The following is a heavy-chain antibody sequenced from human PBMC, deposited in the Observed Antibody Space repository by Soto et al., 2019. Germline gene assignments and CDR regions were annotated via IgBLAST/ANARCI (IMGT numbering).Heavy chain of an antibody. CDR2: VYNSGST. CDR3: ARYRREAVAGYTLDN. CDR1: GGSISNNY. J-gene: IGHJ4*02. V-gene: IGHV4-59*01. Sequence: SETLSLTCTVSGGSISNNYWTWIRQPPGKGLEWIGYVYNSGSTNCNPSLKSRVTIAEDTSKSQFSLKVNSMTAADTAVYYCARYRREAVAGYTLDNWGQGSLVTVSS. D-gene: IGHD6-13*01.